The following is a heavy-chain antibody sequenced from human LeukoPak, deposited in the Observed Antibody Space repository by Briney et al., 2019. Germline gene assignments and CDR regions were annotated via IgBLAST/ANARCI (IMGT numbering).Heavy chain of an antibody. V-gene: IGHV4-59*01. CDR2: IYYSGST. D-gene: IGHD2-21*01. J-gene: IGHJ5*02. Sequence: SETLSLTRTVSGGSISSYYWSWIRQPPGKGLEWIGYIYYSGSTNYNPSLKSRVTISVDTSKNQFSLKLSSVTAADTAVYYCARSFVVVIGSTRFDPWGQGTLVTVSS. CDR3: ARSFVVVIGSTRFDP. CDR1: GGSISSYY.